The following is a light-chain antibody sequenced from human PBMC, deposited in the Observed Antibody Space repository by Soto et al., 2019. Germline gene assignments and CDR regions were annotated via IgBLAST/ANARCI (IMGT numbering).Light chain of an antibody. CDR1: SSDVGGYKY. CDR2: EVN. Sequence: QSALTQPPSASGSPGQSVTISCTGTSSDVGGYKYVSWYQQHPGKAPKLMIFEVNKRPSGVPDRFSGSKSGNTASLTVSGLQAEDEADSSCSSYAGINNLGVFGTGTKLTVL. J-gene: IGLJ1*01. V-gene: IGLV2-8*01. CDR3: SSYAGINNLGV.